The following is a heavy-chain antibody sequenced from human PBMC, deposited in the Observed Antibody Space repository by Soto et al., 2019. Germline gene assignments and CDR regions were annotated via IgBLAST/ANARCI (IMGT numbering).Heavy chain of an antibody. CDR2: IIPIYGTT. CDR3: ARDGMGTLVGGMDV. J-gene: IGHJ6*02. V-gene: IGHV1-69*19. D-gene: IGHD6-6*01. Sequence: QVQLVQSGAEVKNHGSSVKVSGKTSGGTFSNDAISWVRQAPGQGLEWMGGIIPIYGTTHYAQKFQDRVNLTADESTGTAYMELSSLRSEDTGVYYCARDGMGTLVGGMDVWGQGTTVTVSS. CDR1: GGTFSNDA.